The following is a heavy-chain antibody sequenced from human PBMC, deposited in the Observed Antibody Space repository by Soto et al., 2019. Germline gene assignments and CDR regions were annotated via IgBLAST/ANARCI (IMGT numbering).Heavy chain of an antibody. CDR3: ARVGGINWFDP. Sequence: PSETLSLTCTVIGGSIRSPNFSWSWIRQHPGKGPERIGNIYYSGSTYYNPSLKSRVTISVDTSKNQFSLKLSSVTAADTAVYYCARVGGINWFDPWGQGTLVTGSA. V-gene: IGHV4-31*03. CDR2: IYYSGST. J-gene: IGHJ5*02. CDR1: GGSIRSPNFS. D-gene: IGHD1-20*01.